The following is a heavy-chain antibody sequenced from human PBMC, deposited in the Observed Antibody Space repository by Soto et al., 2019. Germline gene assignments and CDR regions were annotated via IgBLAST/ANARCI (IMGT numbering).Heavy chain of an antibody. CDR1: GFTFSNAW. CDR3: TTDFKGGLGELLSPWAFDI. J-gene: IGHJ3*02. Sequence: EVQLVESGGGLVKPGGSLRLSCAASGFTFSNAWMSWVRQAPGKGLEWVGRIKSKTDGGTTDYAAPVKGRFTISRDDSKNTLYLQMNSLKTEDTAVYYCTTDFKGGLGELLSPWAFDIWGQGTMVTVSS. CDR2: IKSKTDGGTT. D-gene: IGHD3-10*01. V-gene: IGHV3-15*01.